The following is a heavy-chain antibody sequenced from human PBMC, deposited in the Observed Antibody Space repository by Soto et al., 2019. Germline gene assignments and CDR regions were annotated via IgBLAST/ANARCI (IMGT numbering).Heavy chain of an antibody. CDR3: AHTIPARLEY. Sequence: QITLKESGPTLVKPTQTLTLTCTFSGFSLTTSGVGVAWIRQPPGKALERLALIYWDDDKRYSPSLRIRLTIAKDTSKDQVVLTQTTVVAVDTATYYCAHTIPARLEYWGHGTLVTVSS. CDR1: GFSLTTSGVG. J-gene: IGHJ4*01. D-gene: IGHD3-3*01. CDR2: IYWDDDK. V-gene: IGHV2-5*02.